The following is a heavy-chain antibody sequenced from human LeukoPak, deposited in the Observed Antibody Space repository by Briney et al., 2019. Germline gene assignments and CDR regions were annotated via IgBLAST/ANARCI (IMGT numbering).Heavy chain of an antibody. CDR1: GFTFSDYY. J-gene: IGHJ6*03. V-gene: IGHV3-11*04. CDR2: ISSSSSGST. Sequence: GGSLRLSCAASGFTFSDYYMSWIRQAPGKGLEWVSYISSSSSGSTYYADSVKGRFTISRDNAKNSLYLQMNSLRAEDTAVYYCARERVEETYYYYMDVWGKGTTVTVSS. CDR3: ARERVEETYYYYMDV.